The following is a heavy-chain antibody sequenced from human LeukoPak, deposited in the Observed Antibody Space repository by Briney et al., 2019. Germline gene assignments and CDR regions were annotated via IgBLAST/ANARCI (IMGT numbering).Heavy chain of an antibody. Sequence: GASVKVSCKASGYTLTSYYMHWVRQAPGQGLEWMGIINPSGGSTSYAQKFQGRVTMTRDTSTSTVYMELSSLRSEDTAVYYCARAGSPGRDGYTGPIGVYWGQGTLVTVSS. D-gene: IGHD5-24*01. V-gene: IGHV1-46*01. CDR2: INPSGGST. J-gene: IGHJ4*02. CDR1: GYTLTSYY. CDR3: ARAGSPGRDGYTGPIGVY.